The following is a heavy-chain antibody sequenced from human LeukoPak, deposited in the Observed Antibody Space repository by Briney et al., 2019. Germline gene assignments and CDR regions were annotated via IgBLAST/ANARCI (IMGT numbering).Heavy chain of an antibody. D-gene: IGHD6-19*01. Sequence: PGGSLRLSCAAPGFTFSSYAMSWVRQAPGKGLEWVGRIKSKTDGGTTDYAAPVKGRFTISRNDSKNTLYLQMNSLKTEDTAVYYCTTGLYLLAVAGTELGDYWGQGTLVTVSS. CDR2: IKSKTDGGTT. J-gene: IGHJ4*02. V-gene: IGHV3-15*01. CDR3: TTGLYLLAVAGTELGDY. CDR1: GFTFSSYA.